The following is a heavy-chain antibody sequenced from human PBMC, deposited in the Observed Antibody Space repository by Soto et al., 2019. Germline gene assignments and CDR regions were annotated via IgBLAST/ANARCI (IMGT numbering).Heavy chain of an antibody. D-gene: IGHD6-13*01. V-gene: IGHV4-31*03. J-gene: IGHJ4*02. CDR2: IYYSGST. CDR3: ARVDSWSSFDY. Sequence: SETLSLTCTVSGGSISSGGYYWSRIRQHPGKGLEWIGYIYYSGSTYYNPSLKSRVTISVDTSKNQFSLKLSSVTAADTAVYYCARVDSWSSFDYWGQGTLVTGSS. CDR1: GGSISSGGYY.